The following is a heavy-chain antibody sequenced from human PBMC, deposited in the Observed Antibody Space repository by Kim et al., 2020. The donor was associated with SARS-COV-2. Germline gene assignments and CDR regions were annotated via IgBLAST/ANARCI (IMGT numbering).Heavy chain of an antibody. J-gene: IGHJ5*02. CDR3: ARDRGNWFDP. Sequence: STTYNPSLKTRVTMSVHTSKHKFSLKLSSVTAADTAVYYCARDRGNWFDPWGQGTLVTVSS. CDR2: ST. V-gene: IGHV4-4*07. D-gene: IGHD3-10*01.